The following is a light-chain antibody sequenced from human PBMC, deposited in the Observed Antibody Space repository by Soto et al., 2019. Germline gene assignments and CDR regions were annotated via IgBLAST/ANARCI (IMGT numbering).Light chain of an antibody. CDR2: DAF. CDR1: QSVRGQ. J-gene: IGKJ5*01. Sequence: EIVLTQSPATLSSSPGERATLSCKTSQSVRGQLAWYQQRPGQAPRLLISDAFNRATGIPVRFSGSGSETDFTLTISNLEPEDFAVYFCQQRWRWPITFGQGTRLEIK. V-gene: IGKV3-11*01. CDR3: QQRWRWPIT.